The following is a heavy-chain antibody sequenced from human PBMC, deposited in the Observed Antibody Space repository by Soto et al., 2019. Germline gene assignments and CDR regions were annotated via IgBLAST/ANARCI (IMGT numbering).Heavy chain of an antibody. Sequence: QVQLQESGPGLVKPSQTLSLTCTVSGGSISSGDYYWSWIRQPAGKGLEWIGYIYYSGSTYYNPSLKSRVTISVDTSKNQFSLKLSSVTAADTAVYYCARGQDSSGYYSNWFDPWGQGTLVTVSS. J-gene: IGHJ5*02. D-gene: IGHD3-22*01. CDR2: IYYSGST. CDR3: ARGQDSSGYYSNWFDP. V-gene: IGHV4-30-4*01. CDR1: GGSISSGDYY.